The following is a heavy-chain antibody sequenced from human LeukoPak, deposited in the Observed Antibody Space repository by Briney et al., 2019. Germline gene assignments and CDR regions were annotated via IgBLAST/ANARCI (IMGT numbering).Heavy chain of an antibody. D-gene: IGHD6-13*01. Sequence: PSQTLSLTCVISGDSVSSNSAAWNWLRHSPSRGLEWLGRTYYRSKWYNDYTLTVKSRITINPDTSKNQFSLQLTSVTPEDTAVYYCARGPQLVGYYYIDVWGRGTLATVSS. CDR1: GDSVSSNSAA. CDR2: TYYRSKWYN. CDR3: ARGPQLVGYYYIDV. V-gene: IGHV6-1*01. J-gene: IGHJ6*03.